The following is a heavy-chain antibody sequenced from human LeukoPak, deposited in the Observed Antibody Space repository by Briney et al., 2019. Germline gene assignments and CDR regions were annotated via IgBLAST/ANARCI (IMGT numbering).Heavy chain of an antibody. V-gene: IGHV5-51*01. Sequence: GESLKISCQGSGFSFSSYWLAWVRQMPGKGLEWMGIIYPSDSDTRYSPSFQGQVTISADKSTATAYLQWSSLKASDTAMYYCARQERDAFGYWGQGTLVTVSS. CDR1: GFSFSSYW. CDR2: IYPSDSDT. D-gene: IGHD2-2*01. CDR3: ARQERDAFGY. J-gene: IGHJ4*02.